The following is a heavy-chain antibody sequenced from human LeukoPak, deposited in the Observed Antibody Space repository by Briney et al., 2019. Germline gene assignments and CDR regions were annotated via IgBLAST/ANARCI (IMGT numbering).Heavy chain of an antibody. CDR2: IYYSGST. CDR3: ATSRPEYSGSYYSIDY. Sequence: PSETLALTCTVSGGSVGSGTFYWSWIRQPPGKGLEWIGDIYYSGSTNYNPSLKGRVTISVDTSKNQFSLKLSSVTAADTDVYYCATSRPEYSGSYYSIDYWGQGTLVIVSS. CDR1: GGSVGSGTFY. J-gene: IGHJ4*02. V-gene: IGHV4-61*01. D-gene: IGHD1-26*01.